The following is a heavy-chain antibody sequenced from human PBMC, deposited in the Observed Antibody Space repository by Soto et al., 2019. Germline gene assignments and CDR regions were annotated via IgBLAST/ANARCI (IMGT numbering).Heavy chain of an antibody. CDR3: ARGGGSDSFDY. V-gene: IGHV4-30-2*01. CDR1: GASITFGGYS. D-gene: IGHD1-26*01. Sequence: SETLSLTCTVSGASITFGGYSWSWIRQTPGKGLEWIGYINHLETTFYNPSFESRLTLSIDRAKNQFSLKLHSMSAADRAVYFCARGGGSDSFDYWGHGILVTFSS. J-gene: IGHJ4*01. CDR2: INHLETT.